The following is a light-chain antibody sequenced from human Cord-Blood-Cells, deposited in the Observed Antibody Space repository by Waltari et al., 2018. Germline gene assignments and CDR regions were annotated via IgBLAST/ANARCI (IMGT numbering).Light chain of an antibody. CDR1: QSISSY. CDR3: QQSYSTPMYT. V-gene: IGKV1-39*01. Sequence: DIQMTQSPSSLSASGGDRVTITCRASQSISSYLNSYQQKPGKAPKLLIYAASSLQSGVPSRFSDSGSGTDFTLPISSLQPEDFATYSCQQSYSTPMYTFGQGTKLEI. CDR2: AAS. J-gene: IGKJ2*01.